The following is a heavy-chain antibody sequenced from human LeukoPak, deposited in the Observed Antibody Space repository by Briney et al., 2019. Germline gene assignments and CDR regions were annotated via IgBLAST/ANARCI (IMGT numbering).Heavy chain of an antibody. J-gene: IGHJ5*02. Sequence: KPSETLSLTCAVYGGSFSGYYWSWIRQPPGKGLEWIGEINHSGSTNYNPSLKSRVTISVDTSKNQFSLKLSSVTAADTAVYYCARDDPPRPVRPLYYYGSGSPNWFDPWGQGTLVTVSS. D-gene: IGHD3-10*01. CDR1: GGSFSGYY. CDR2: INHSGST. V-gene: IGHV4-34*01. CDR3: ARDDPPRPVRPLYYYGSGSPNWFDP.